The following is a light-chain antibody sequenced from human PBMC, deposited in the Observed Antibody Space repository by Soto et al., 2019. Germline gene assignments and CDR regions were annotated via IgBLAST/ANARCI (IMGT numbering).Light chain of an antibody. Sequence: EIVLTQSPATLSLSPGERATLSCRASQSVSSYLAWYQQKPGQAPRLLIYDASNRATGIPARFSGSGSGTDFTLTISSLEPEDFAVYYCQQRSYCPPKFTFGPGTKEDIK. CDR3: QQRSYCPPKFT. J-gene: IGKJ3*01. V-gene: IGKV3-11*01. CDR1: QSVSSY. CDR2: DAS.